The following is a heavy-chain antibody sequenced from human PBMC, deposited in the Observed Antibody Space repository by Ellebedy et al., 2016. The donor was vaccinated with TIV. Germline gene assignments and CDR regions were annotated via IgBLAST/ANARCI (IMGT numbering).Heavy chain of an antibody. V-gene: IGHV3-72*01. J-gene: IGHJ4*02. CDR1: GFTFSDPN. Sequence: GESLKISCAASGFTFSDPNMDWVRQVPGKGLEWVARSRNKAKGYTTEYAASVKGRFTISRDNSQNLLYLQMSSLRASDTAFYYCAALNLWFGNYYFEYWGQGSLVTVSS. D-gene: IGHD3-10*01. CDR3: AALNLWFGNYYFEY. CDR2: SRNKAKGYTT.